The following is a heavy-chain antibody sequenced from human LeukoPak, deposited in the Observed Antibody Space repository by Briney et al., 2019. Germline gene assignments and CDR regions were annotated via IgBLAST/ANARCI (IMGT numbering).Heavy chain of an antibody. V-gene: IGHV3-9*01. D-gene: IGHD5-12*01. J-gene: IGHJ4*02. CDR1: GFTFDDYA. Sequence: GRSLRPSCAASGFTFDDYAMHWVRQAPGKGLEWVSGISWNSGSIGYADSVKGRFTISRDNAKNSLYLQMNSLRAEDTALYYCAKDSSGGYGTDFDYWGQGALVTVSS. CDR2: ISWNSGSI. CDR3: AKDSSGGYGTDFDY.